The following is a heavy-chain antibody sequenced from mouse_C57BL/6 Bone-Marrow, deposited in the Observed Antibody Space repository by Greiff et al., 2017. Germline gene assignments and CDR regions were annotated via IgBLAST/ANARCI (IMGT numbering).Heavy chain of an antibody. Sequence: QVQLQQPGAELVMPGASVKLSCKASGYTFTSYWMHRVKQRPGQGLEWIGEIDPSDCYTNYNEKFKGKTTLTVDKSSSTAYMQLSSLTSEDSAVYYCARERYFRDCDVWGTGTTVTVSS. V-gene: IGHV1-69*01. J-gene: IGHJ1*03. CDR2: IDPSDCYT. CDR3: ARERYFRDCDV. D-gene: IGHD1-1*01. CDR1: GYTFTSYW.